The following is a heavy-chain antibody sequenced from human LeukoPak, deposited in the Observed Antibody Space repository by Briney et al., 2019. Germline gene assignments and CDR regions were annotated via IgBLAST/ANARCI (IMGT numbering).Heavy chain of an antibody. J-gene: IGHJ4*02. CDR1: GGSFSGYY. D-gene: IGHD1-26*01. CDR2: INHSGST. V-gene: IGHV4-34*01. Sequence: SETLSLTCAVYGGSFSGYYWSWIRQPPGKGLEWIGEINHSGSTNYNPSLKSRVTISVDTSKNQFSLKLSSVTAADTAVYYCARSWGAAPDYWGQGTLVTVSS. CDR3: ARSWGAAPDY.